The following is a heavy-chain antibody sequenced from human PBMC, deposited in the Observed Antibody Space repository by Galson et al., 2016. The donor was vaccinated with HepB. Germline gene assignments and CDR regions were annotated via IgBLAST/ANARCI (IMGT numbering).Heavy chain of an antibody. J-gene: IGHJ4*02. V-gene: IGHV3-23*01. CDR3: TRRGLSSGWSDY. CDR2: ISATDGST. D-gene: IGHD6-19*01. Sequence: SLRLSCAVSGLTFSTYAMSWIRQSPGKGLEWVSSISATDGSTYYASSVKGRFTLSRDYSKDTLYLQMNGLRAEDTAVYYCTRRGLSSGWSDYWGQGTLVTVSS. CDR1: GLTFSTYA.